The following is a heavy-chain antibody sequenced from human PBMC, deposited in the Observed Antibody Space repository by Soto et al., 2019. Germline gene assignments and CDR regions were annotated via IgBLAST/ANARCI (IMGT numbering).Heavy chain of an antibody. Sequence: ASVKVSCKASGYTFTSYGISWVRQAPGQGLEWMGWISAYNGKTNYAQKLQGRVTMTTDTSTSTAYMELRSLRSDDTAVFYCARLTMAQDAFDIWGQGTMVTVSS. D-gene: IGHD3-10*01. J-gene: IGHJ3*02. V-gene: IGHV1-18*01. CDR2: ISAYNGKT. CDR3: ARLTMAQDAFDI. CDR1: GYTFTSYG.